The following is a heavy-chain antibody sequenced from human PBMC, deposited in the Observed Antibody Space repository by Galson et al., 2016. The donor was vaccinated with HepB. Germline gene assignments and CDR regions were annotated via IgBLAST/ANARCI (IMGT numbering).Heavy chain of an antibody. CDR3: ARDAGIVKVPAAIRADY. Sequence: SLRLSCAASGLTFRSYAMHWVRQAPGKGLEWVAVISYDGSNKYYADSVKGRFTISRNNSKNTLYLQMNSLRAEDTAVYYCARDAGIVKVPAAIRADYWGQGTLVTVSS. J-gene: IGHJ4*02. D-gene: IGHD2-2*02. CDR2: ISYDGSNK. CDR1: GLTFRSYA. V-gene: IGHV3-30*04.